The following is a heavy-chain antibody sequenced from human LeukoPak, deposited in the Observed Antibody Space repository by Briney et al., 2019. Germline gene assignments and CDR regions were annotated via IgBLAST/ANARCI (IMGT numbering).Heavy chain of an antibody. CDR1: GGSFSDYY. Sequence: SETLSLTCAVYGGSFSDYYWSWIRQPPGKGLEWIGEINHSGSTTYNPSLKSRVTISVDTSKNQFSLKLSSVTAADTAVYYCARVYCSSTSCPAAPWFDPWGQGTLVTVSS. J-gene: IGHJ5*02. CDR2: INHSGST. V-gene: IGHV4-34*01. D-gene: IGHD2-2*01. CDR3: ARVYCSSTSCPAAPWFDP.